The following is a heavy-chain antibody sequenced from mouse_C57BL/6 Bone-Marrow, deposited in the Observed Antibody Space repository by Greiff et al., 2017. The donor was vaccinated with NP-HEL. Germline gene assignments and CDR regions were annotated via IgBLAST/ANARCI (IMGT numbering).Heavy chain of an antibody. D-gene: IGHD2-4*01. J-gene: IGHJ4*01. Sequence: EVKLVESGGGLVQPGGSLSLSCAASGFTFTDYYMSWVRQPPGKAPEWLGFIRNKANGYTTEYSASVKGRFTISRDNSQSILYLQMNALRAEDSATYYFSRSIYYDYADDPFYGMDYWGQGTSVTVSS. CDR1: GFTFTDYY. CDR2: IRNKANGYTT. V-gene: IGHV7-3*01. CDR3: SRSIYYDYADDPFYGMDY.